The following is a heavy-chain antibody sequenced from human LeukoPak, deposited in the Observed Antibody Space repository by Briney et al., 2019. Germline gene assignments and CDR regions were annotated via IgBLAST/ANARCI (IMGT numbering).Heavy chain of an antibody. V-gene: IGHV4-38-2*01. Sequence: SSETLSLTCAASGYSISSGYYWGWIRQPPGKGLEWIGSIYHSGSTYYNPSLKSRVTISVDTSKNQFSLKLSSVTAADTAVYYCARHPVPAADISGWFDPWGQGTPVTVSS. CDR1: GYSISSGYY. CDR2: IYHSGST. D-gene: IGHD2-2*01. J-gene: IGHJ5*02. CDR3: ARHPVPAADISGWFDP.